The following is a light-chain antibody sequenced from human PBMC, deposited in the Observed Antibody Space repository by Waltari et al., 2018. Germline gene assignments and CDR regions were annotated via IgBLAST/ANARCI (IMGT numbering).Light chain of an antibody. CDR1: QGISSY. CDR3: LQLNSYPYS. CDR2: AAS. Sequence: GDTVTITCRASQGISSYLNWFQQKPGKAPKLLIYAASSLESGVPSRFSGSGSGTEFTLTISSLQPEDFAAYYCLQLNSYPYSFGQGTKVEIK. J-gene: IGKJ2*03. V-gene: IGKV1-9*01.